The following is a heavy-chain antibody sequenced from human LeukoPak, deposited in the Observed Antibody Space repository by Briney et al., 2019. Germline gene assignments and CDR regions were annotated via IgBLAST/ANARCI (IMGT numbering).Heavy chain of an antibody. D-gene: IGHD3-22*01. V-gene: IGHV1-2*02. CDR1: GYIFTAYY. CDR2: INPNSGAT. CDR3: ARGNVGPYDSSGYYSFDY. Sequence: GASVKVSCKASGYIFTAYYMHWVRRAPGQGLEWMGWINPNSGATKYAQEFQGRVSMTRDTSISTAYMDLSALRSDDTAVYYCARGNVGPYDSSGYYSFDYWGQGTLVTVSS. J-gene: IGHJ4*02.